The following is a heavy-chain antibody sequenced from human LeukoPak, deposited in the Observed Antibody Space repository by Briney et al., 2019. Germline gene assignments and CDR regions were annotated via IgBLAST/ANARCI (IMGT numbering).Heavy chain of an antibody. Sequence: GGSLRLSCAASGFTFSSYSMSWVRQAPGKGLEWVSVIYSGGSTYYADSVKGRFTISRDNSKNTLYLQMNSLRAEDTAVYYCARAFIANDAFDIWGQGTMVTVSS. CDR3: ARAFIANDAFDI. D-gene: IGHD3-16*02. CDR2: IYSGGST. J-gene: IGHJ3*02. CDR1: GFTFSSYS. V-gene: IGHV3-53*01.